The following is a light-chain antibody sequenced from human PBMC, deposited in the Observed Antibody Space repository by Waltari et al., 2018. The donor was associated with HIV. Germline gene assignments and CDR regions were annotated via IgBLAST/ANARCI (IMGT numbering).Light chain of an antibody. CDR3: GTWDTSLSAVL. J-gene: IGLJ2*01. CDR1: SSNIGNNY. Sequence: QSVLTQPPSVSAAPGQKVTISCSGSSSNIGNNYVSWYQQLPGTTPKRLIYENNTRPSGIPDRFSGSKSGTSATLGVTGLQTGDEADYYCGTWDTSLSAVLFGGGTKLTVL. V-gene: IGLV1-51*02. CDR2: ENN.